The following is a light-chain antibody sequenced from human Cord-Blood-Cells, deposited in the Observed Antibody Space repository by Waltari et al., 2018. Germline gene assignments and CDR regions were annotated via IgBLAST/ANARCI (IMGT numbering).Light chain of an antibody. Sequence: QSALTHPASVSGSPGQSTTISCTGTSSDVGRYNLASWYQQHPGKAPKLMIYEGSKRPSGVSNRISGSKSGNTASLTISGLQAEDEADYYCCSYAGSSTVVFGGGTKLTVL. J-gene: IGLJ2*01. CDR1: SSDVGRYNL. CDR2: EGS. V-gene: IGLV2-23*01. CDR3: CSYAGSSTVV.